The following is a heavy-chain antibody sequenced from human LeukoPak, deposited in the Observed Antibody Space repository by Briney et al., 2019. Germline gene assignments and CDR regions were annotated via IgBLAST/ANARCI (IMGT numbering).Heavy chain of an antibody. CDR2: ISAYNGNT. Sequence: ASVKVSCKASVYTFTSYGISWVRQAPGQGREWMGWISAYNGNTNYAQKLQGRVTMTTDTATSTVYMELRRGRYDEKDGYYCEXXLHTPHCXGXSCXPYYYYYYGMDVWGQGTTVTVSS. CDR1: VYTFTSYG. J-gene: IGHJ6*02. CDR3: EXXLHTPHCXGXSCXPYYYYYYGMDV. V-gene: IGHV1-18*01. D-gene: IGHD2-15*01.